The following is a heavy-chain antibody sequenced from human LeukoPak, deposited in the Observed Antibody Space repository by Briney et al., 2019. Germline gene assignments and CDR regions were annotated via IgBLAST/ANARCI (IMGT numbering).Heavy chain of an antibody. CDR3: ARETGAQQLVLYYFDY. CDR2: ISYDGSNK. CDR1: GFTFSSCA. J-gene: IGHJ4*02. V-gene: IGHV3-30-3*01. D-gene: IGHD6-13*01. Sequence: GRSLRLSCAASGFTFSSCAMHWVRQAPGKGLEWVAVISYDGSNKYYADSVKGRFTISRDNSKNTLYLQMNSLRAEDTAVYYCARETGAQQLVLYYFDYWGQGTLVTVSS.